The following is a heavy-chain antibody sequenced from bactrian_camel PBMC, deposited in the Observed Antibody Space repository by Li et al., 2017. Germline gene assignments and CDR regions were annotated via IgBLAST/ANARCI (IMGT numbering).Heavy chain of an antibody. CDR2: IDKDETT. D-gene: IGHD2*01. CDR1: QHGYRQNC. J-gene: IGHJ4*01. Sequence: HVQLVESGGGSVQPGGSLRLSCTTSQHGYRQNCLGWYRQAPGREREGVACIDKDETTTYIDSVKGRFTISRDNAKNRLYLQLNSLKAEDTAMYYCTKEGWLQWGQGTQVTVS. V-gene: IGHV3S53*01. CDR3: TKEGWLQ.